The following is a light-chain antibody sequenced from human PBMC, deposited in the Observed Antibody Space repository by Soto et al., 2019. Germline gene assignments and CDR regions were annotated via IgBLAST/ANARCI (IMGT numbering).Light chain of an antibody. CDR3: SSYAGSSNV. CDR2: EVN. Sequence: LTRPPSASGAPGQSVAIACTGTSSDVGGYNYVSWYQQHPGKAPKLMIYEVNKRPSGVPDRFSGSKSGNTASLTVSGLQAEDEADYYCSSYAGSSNVFATGSK. V-gene: IGLV2-8*01. J-gene: IGLJ1*01. CDR1: SSDVGGYNY.